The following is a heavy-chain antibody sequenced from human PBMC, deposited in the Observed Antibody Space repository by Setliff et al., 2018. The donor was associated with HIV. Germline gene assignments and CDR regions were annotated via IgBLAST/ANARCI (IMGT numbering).Heavy chain of an antibody. CDR2: INYDENSE. J-gene: IGHJ1*01. CDR1: GFTFTAHG. Sequence: GGSLRLSCAASGFTFTAHGMHWVRQAPDKGLEWVAFINYDENSEYYADSVKGRVTISRDNFKNTLYLRMNSLRAEDTAVYYCAQAQTSVSGSYYQYLQHWGQGTLVTVSS. CDR3: AQAQTSVSGSYYQYLQH. D-gene: IGHD3-10*01. V-gene: IGHV3-30*02.